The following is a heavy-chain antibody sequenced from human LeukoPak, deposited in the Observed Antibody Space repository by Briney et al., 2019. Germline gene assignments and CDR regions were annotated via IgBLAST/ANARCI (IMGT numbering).Heavy chain of an antibody. D-gene: IGHD1-26*01. CDR2: IYPRDSDT. CDR3: AIRYSGSYNDY. V-gene: IGHV5-51*01. CDR1: GYRFTDYW. Sequence: GESLKISCKGSGYRFTDYWIGWVRQMPGKGLDWMGIIYPRDSDTRYSPSLQGQVTISADKSISTVYLQWSSLKASDAAMYYCAIRYSGSYNDYWGQGTLVTVSS. J-gene: IGHJ4*02.